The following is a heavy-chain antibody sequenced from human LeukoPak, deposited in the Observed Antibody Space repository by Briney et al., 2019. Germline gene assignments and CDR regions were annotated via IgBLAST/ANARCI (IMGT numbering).Heavy chain of an antibody. CDR3: AGTDAIIAVAGYWFDP. D-gene: IGHD6-19*01. CDR1: GYTFTSYG. V-gene: IGHV1-18*01. CDR2: ISAYNGNT. J-gene: IGHJ5*02. Sequence: ASVKVSCKASGYTFTSYGISWVRQAPGQGLEWMGWISAYNGNTNYAQKLQGRVTITTDTSTSTAYMELRSLRSDDTAVYYCAGTDAIIAVAGYWFDPWGQGTLVTVSS.